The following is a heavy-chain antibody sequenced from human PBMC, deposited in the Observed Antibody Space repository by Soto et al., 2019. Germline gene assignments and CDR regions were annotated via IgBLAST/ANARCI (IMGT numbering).Heavy chain of an antibody. D-gene: IGHD4-17*01. J-gene: IGHJ5*02. Sequence: QVQLVQSGAEVKKTGASVKVSCKASGYTFTSYDINWVRQATGQGLEWMGWMNPNSGNTGYAQKFQGRVTMTRNTSISTAYMELSSLRSEDTAVYYCARGPLDYGANWFDPWGQGTLVTVSS. V-gene: IGHV1-8*01. CDR1: GYTFTSYD. CDR2: MNPNSGNT. CDR3: ARGPLDYGANWFDP.